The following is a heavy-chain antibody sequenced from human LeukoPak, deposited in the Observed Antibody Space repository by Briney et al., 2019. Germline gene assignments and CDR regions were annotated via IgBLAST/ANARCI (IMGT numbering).Heavy chain of an antibody. Sequence: GGSLRLSCAASGFTFSSYSMNWVRQAPGKGLEWVSHISSSSSTIYYADSVKGRFTISRDNAKNSLYLQMNSLRAEDTAVYYCARATRQYYDILTGFGAFDIWGQGTMVTVSS. V-gene: IGHV3-48*01. CDR2: ISSSSSTI. J-gene: IGHJ3*02. CDR3: ARATRQYYDILTGFGAFDI. D-gene: IGHD3-9*01. CDR1: GFTFSSYS.